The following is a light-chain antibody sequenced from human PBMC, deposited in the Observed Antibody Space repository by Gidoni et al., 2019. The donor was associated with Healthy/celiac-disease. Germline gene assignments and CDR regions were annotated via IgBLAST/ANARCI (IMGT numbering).Light chain of an antibody. J-gene: IGKJ2*01. CDR1: QDISNY. Sequence: DIQMTQSPSSLSASVGDRVTITFQASQDISNYLNWYQQKPGKAPKLLIYDASNLETGVPSRFSGSGSGTDFTFTISSLQPEDIATYYCQQYDNLLRTAFGQGTKLEIK. CDR3: QQYDNLLRTA. V-gene: IGKV1-33*01. CDR2: DAS.